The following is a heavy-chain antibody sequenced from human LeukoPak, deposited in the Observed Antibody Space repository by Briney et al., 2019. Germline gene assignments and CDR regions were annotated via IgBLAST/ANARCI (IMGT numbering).Heavy chain of an antibody. CDR2: IYSGGST. Sequence: GGSLRLSCAAPGFTVSSNYMSWVRQAPGKGLEWVSVIYSGGSTYYADSVKGRFTISRDNSKNTLYLQMNSLRAEDTAVYYCARDAPRDGYNYYFDYWGQGTLVTVSS. J-gene: IGHJ4*02. CDR3: ARDAPRDGYNYYFDY. D-gene: IGHD5-24*01. V-gene: IGHV3-53*01. CDR1: GFTVSSNY.